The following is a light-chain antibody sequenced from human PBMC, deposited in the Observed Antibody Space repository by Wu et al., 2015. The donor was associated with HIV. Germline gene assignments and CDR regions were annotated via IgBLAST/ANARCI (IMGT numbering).Light chain of an antibody. CDR2: VAS. CDR1: QSISRY. J-gene: IGKJ1*01. Sequence: DIQMTQSPSLLSASVGDRVTITCRASQSISRYLNWYQQKPGKAPKLLIYVASTLQSGVPTRFSGAGSGTDFTLTISSLQPEDSATYYCQHSWSFGQGTKVEIK. CDR3: QHSWS. V-gene: IGKV1-39*01.